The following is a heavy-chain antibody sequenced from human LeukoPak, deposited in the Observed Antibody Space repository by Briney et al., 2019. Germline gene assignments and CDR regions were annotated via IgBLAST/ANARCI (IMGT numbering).Heavy chain of an antibody. CDR2: ISAYNGNT. CDR3: ASLYCSSTSCDPDYGMDV. CDR1: GYTFTSYG. D-gene: IGHD2-2*01. Sequence: GASVKVSCKASGYTFTSYGISWVRQAPGQGLEWMGWISAYNGNTYYAQKLQGRVTMTTDTSTSTAYMELRSLRSDDTAVYYCASLYCSSTSCDPDYGMDVWGQGTTVTVSS. J-gene: IGHJ6*02. V-gene: IGHV1-18*01.